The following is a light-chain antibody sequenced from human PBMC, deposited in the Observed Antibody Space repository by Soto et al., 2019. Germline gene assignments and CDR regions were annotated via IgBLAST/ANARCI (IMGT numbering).Light chain of an antibody. CDR3: QQHNQWPIT. CDR1: QSAGNF. J-gene: IGKJ5*01. Sequence: EIVMPQSRGTLSVSPWETASPPCPGSQSAGNFLAWYQQKPGQAPRFLIYYTSTRATGIPARFSGSWSRTEFTLTINSLQSEDSAVYYCQQHNQWPITFDQGTRLEI. CDR2: YTS. V-gene: IGKV3D-15*01.